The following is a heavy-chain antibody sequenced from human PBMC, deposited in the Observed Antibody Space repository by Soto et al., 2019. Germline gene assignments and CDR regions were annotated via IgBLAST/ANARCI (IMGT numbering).Heavy chain of an antibody. D-gene: IGHD2-15*01. J-gene: IGHJ5*01. CDR1: GGSISSYY. CDR3: ARHVDCSGGSCYPNNWFDS. Sequence: SETLSLTCTVSGGSISSYYWSWIRQPPGKGLEWIGYIYYSGSTNYNPSLKSRVTISVDTSKNQFSLKLSSVTAADTAVYYCARHVDCSGGSCYPNNWFDSWGQGTLVTVSS. CDR2: IYYSGST. V-gene: IGHV4-59*08.